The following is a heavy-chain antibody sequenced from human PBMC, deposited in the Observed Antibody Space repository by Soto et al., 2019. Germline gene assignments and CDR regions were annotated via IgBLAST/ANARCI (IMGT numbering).Heavy chain of an antibody. V-gene: IGHV3-30-3*01. CDR2: VSFDGSNK. D-gene: IGHD6-13*01. Sequence: QVQLVESVGGVVQPGRSLRLSCAASGFTFSTHAMHWVRQAPGKGLECVAIVSFDGSNKYYADSVKGRFTISRDNSKNTLYLQMSGLTPEDTAFYYCARDQTGITTAGGGRIDHWGQGTLVTVSS. CDR1: GFTFSTHA. J-gene: IGHJ4*02. CDR3: ARDQTGITTAGGGRIDH.